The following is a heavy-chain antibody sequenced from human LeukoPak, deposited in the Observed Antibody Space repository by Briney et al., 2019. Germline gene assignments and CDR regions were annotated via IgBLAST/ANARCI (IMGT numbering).Heavy chain of an antibody. CDR2: INHSGST. D-gene: IGHD6-13*01. Sequence: PSETLSLTCAVYGGSFSGYYWSWIRQPPGKGLEWIGEINHSGSTNYNPSLKSRVTISVDTSKNQFSLKLSSVTAADTAVYYCARVPGGPIAAAGNLNRFDPWGQGTLVNVSS. CDR1: GGSFSGYY. CDR3: ARVPGGPIAAAGNLNRFDP. V-gene: IGHV4-34*01. J-gene: IGHJ5*02.